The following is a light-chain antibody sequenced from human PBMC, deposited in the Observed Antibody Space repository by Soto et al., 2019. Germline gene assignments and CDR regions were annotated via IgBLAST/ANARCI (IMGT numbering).Light chain of an antibody. J-gene: IGKJ5*01. CDR3: QKYTSGLIT. CDR2: AAS. V-gene: IGKV1-27*01. CDR1: HGIANY. Sequence: HITHSPSSLSASVLYTVTITSLASHGIANYLAWYQHTPGKVPHLLIYAASTLQSGLPSRFSGGGSGKDFPLTISSLQHEDVAIYYCQKYTSGLITFGQGTRLEIK.